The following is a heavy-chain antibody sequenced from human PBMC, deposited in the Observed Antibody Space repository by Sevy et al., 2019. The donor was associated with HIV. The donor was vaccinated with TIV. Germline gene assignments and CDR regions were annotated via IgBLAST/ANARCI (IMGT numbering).Heavy chain of an antibody. V-gene: IGHV6-1*01. CDR1: GDSVSSNNVA. CDR3: ARGAQSAFDI. J-gene: IGHJ3*02. Sequence: SQTLPLTCAISGDSVSSNNVAWNWIRQSPSRGLEWLGRTYYMSRWYNDYALPVKSRITINPDTSKNQFSLQLNSVTPEDTAVYYCARGAQSAFDIWGQGTMVTVSS. CDR2: TYYMSRWYN.